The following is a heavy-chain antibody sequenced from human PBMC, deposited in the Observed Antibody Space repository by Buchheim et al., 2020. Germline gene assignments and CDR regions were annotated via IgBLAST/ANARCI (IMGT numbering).Heavy chain of an antibody. D-gene: IGHD5-18*01. CDR3: ARDAARGYSYGSFDY. CDR1: GFTFSSYS. J-gene: IGHJ4*02. CDR2: ISSSSSYI. V-gene: IGHV3-21*01. Sequence: EVQLVESGGGLVKPGGSLRLSCAASGFTFSSYSMNWVRQAPGKGLEWVSSISSSSSYIYYADSVKGRFTISRDHAKNSLYLQMNSLRAEDTAVYYCARDAARGYSYGSFDYWGQGTL.